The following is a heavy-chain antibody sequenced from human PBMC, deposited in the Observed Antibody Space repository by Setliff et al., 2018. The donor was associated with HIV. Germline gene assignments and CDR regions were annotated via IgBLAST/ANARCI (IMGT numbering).Heavy chain of an antibody. Sequence: PGGSLRLSCVASGFTFSDYYMSWIRQAPGKGLEWVSYIRSDGYTIYYADSVKGRFTISRDNAKNSLYLQMNSLRAEDTAIYFCAKNDDILTGFANWGQGTLVTVSS. J-gene: IGHJ4*02. D-gene: IGHD3-9*01. V-gene: IGHV3-11*01. CDR1: GFTFSDYY. CDR2: IRSDGYTI. CDR3: AKNDDILTGFAN.